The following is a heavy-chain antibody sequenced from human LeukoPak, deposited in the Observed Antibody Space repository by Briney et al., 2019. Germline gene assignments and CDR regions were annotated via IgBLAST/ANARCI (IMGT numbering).Heavy chain of an antibody. CDR3: ARTLIAAAGPFDY. D-gene: IGHD6-13*01. Sequence: SETLSLTCAVYGGSYSGYYWSWIRQPPGKGLEWIGEINHSGSTNYNPSLKSRVTISVDTSQNQFSLKLSSVTAADTAVYYCARTLIAAAGPFDYWGQGTLVTVSS. CDR2: INHSGST. CDR1: GGSYSGYY. J-gene: IGHJ4*02. V-gene: IGHV4-34*01.